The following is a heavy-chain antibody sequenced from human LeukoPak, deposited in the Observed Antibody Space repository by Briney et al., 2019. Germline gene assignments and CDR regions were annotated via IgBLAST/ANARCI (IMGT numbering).Heavy chain of an antibody. D-gene: IGHD3-16*01. Sequence: SQTLSLTCAISGDSVSSNSAAWNWVRQSPSRGVGGLGRTYYRSKWYNDYAVSVKSRITITPDTSKNQFSLQLSPVTPEDTAVYYCAVGEDAFDIWGQGTMVTVSS. CDR1: GDSVSSNSAA. J-gene: IGHJ3*02. V-gene: IGHV6-1*01. CDR2: TYYRSKWYN. CDR3: AVGEDAFDI.